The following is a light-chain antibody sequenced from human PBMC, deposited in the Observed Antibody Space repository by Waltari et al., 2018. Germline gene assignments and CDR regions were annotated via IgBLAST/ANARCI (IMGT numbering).Light chain of an antibody. CDR2: STS. CDR3: QQRRNCPFT. J-gene: IGKJ4*01. CDR1: QSVTNY. V-gene: IGKV3-11*01. Sequence: DIVLTQSPAILSLSPGERASLSCRASQSVTNYLAWYQQKPGQAPQLLIYSTSNRATGIPARFSGSGLGTDFTLNISSLEPEDFAVYYCQQRRNCPFTFGGGTKVEIK.